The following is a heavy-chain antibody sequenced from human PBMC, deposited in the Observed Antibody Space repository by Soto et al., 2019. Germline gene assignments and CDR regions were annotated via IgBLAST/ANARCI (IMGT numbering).Heavy chain of an antibody. CDR3: ARDSYSSLFDS. V-gene: IGHV3-21*02. D-gene: IGHD6-19*01. Sequence: EVQLVESGGGLVKPGGSLRLSCVASGFTLSSFSMSWIRQTPGKGLEWVSSIPTGNDYISYADSVKGRFTISRDNAKNSLFLQMNSLKADDTALYCCARDSYSSLFDSWGQGTLVTVSS. CDR2: IPTGNDYI. CDR1: GFTLSSFS. J-gene: IGHJ5*01.